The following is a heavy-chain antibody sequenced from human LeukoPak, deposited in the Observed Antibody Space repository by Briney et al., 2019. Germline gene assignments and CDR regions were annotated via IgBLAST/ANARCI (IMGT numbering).Heavy chain of an antibody. V-gene: IGHV3-21*01. CDR2: FGTRSTSI. Sequence: GGSLRLSCTASGFTFSGYSMNWIRQAPGKGLEWVSSFGTRSTSIYHAGSVKGRFAISRDNAKNSLYLQMNSLRAEDTALYYCAKDGGLWVSAHWGDSWGRGTLVTVSS. J-gene: IGHJ4*02. D-gene: IGHD7-27*01. CDR3: AKDGGLWVSAHWGDS. CDR1: GFTFSGYS.